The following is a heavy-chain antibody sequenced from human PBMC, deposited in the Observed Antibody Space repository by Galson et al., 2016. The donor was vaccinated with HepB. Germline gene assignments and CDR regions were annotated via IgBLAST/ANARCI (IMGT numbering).Heavy chain of an antibody. D-gene: IGHD2-15*01. CDR1: GFTFSSYA. Sequence: SLRLSCAASGFTFSSYAMSWVRQTPGKGLEWVSGISGRGTTYYADSVKGRSTISRDNSKNTLHLQLNSLRVKDTAVYFCAKGGSRYDYFDYWGQGTLVTVSS. J-gene: IGHJ4*02. V-gene: IGHV3-23*01. CDR2: ISGRGTT. CDR3: AKGGSRYDYFDY.